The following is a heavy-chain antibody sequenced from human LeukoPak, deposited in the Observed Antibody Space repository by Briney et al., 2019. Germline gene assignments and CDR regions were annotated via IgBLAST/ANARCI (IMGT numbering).Heavy chain of an antibody. CDR3: ARQTSSGGFDY. CDR2: IYTSGRT. Sequence: PSETLSLTCTVSGASINSYYWSWIRQPAGKGLEWIGRIYTSGRTNYNPSLKSRLTMSEDTSKNQFSLKLSSATAADTAMYYCARQTSSGGFDYWGQGTLVTVSS. V-gene: IGHV4-4*07. J-gene: IGHJ4*02. D-gene: IGHD3-10*01. CDR1: GASINSYY.